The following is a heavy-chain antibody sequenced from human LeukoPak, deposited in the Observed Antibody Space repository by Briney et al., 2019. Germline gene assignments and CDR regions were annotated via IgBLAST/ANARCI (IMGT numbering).Heavy chain of an antibody. D-gene: IGHD1-14*01. Sequence: GGSLRLSCAASGFLFRSYSLNWVRQAPGKGLEWISYIISSASTTYYADSVKGRFVISRDNAKNSLYLQMNSLRAEDTAVYYCARGVFPDPWGQGTLVTVSS. CDR2: IISSASTT. CDR1: GFLFRSYS. J-gene: IGHJ5*02. V-gene: IGHV3-48*04. CDR3: ARGVFPDP.